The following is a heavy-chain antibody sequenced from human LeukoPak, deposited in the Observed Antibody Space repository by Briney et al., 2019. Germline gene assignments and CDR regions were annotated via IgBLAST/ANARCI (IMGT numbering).Heavy chain of an antibody. CDR3: SSLEVSSSWRY. CDR1: GDSISSSSYF. V-gene: IGHV4-39*07. D-gene: IGHD6-13*01. J-gene: IGHJ4*02. Sequence: SETLSLTCTVSGDSISSSSYFWGWIRQPPGKGLEWIGRIYYTGSTDYTPSLKSRATISADTSKNQFSLKLTSVTAADTAVYYCSSLEVSSSWRYWGQGTLVTVSS. CDR2: IYYTGST.